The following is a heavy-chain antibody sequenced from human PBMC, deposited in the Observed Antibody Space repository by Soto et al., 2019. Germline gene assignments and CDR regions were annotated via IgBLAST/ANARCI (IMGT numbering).Heavy chain of an antibody. V-gene: IGHV3-73*01. Sequence: PGCSQRHSCSAAGFTFSGSAMRRVRQAYGKGLEWVGRIRSKGNNYATAYGASVKGRFTISRDDSKNTAYLQMNSLETEDTAVYYCTRHFGAWDCYECYGYPRDLDSLRQGRFADL. CDR2: IRSKGNNYAT. J-gene: IGHJ2*01. CDR3: TRHFGAWDCYECYGYPRDLDSLRQGRFADL. D-gene: IGHD3-10*01. CDR1: GFTFSGSA.